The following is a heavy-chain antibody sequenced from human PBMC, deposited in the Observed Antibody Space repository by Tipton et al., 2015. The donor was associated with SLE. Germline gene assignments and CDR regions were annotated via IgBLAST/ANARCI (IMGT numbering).Heavy chain of an antibody. Sequence: TLSLTCTVSGGSISSYYWGWIRQPPGKGLEWIGSIYYSGSTYYNPSLKSRVTISVDTSKNQFSLKLSSVTAADTAVYYCARSLAVAGIFDYWGQGTLVTVSS. V-gene: IGHV4-39*01. CDR3: ARSLAVAGIFDY. CDR2: IYYSGST. D-gene: IGHD6-19*01. J-gene: IGHJ4*02. CDR1: GGSISSYY.